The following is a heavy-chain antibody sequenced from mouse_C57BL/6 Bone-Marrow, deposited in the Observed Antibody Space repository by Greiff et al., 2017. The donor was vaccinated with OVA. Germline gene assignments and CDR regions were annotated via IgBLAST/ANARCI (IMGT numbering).Heavy chain of an antibody. V-gene: IGHV10-1*01. D-gene: IGHD1-1*01. CDR3: VSPYYYGSSLAWFAY. J-gene: IGHJ3*01. CDR2: IRSKSNNYAT. Sequence: EVKVVESGGGLVQPKGSLKLSCAASGFSFNTYAMNWVRQAPGKGLEWVARIRSKSNNYATYYADSVKDRFTISRDDSESMLYLQMNNLKTEDTAMYYCVSPYYYGSSLAWFAYWGQGTLVTVSA. CDR1: GFSFNTYA.